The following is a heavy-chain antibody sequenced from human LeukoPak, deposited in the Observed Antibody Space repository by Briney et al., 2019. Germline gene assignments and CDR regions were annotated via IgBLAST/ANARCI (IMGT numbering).Heavy chain of an antibody. CDR1: GFTFSSYA. CDR3: AKRAVPGNAFFDN. D-gene: IGHD6-19*01. CDR2: ISGSGGST. V-gene: IGHV3-23*01. Sequence: GGSLRLSCAASGFTFSSYAMSWVRQAPGKGLEWVSSISGSGGSTYYADSVKGRFTISRGNSKNTLFLQMNSLRAEDTAVYYCAKRAVPGNAFFDNWGQGTLVTVSS. J-gene: IGHJ4*02.